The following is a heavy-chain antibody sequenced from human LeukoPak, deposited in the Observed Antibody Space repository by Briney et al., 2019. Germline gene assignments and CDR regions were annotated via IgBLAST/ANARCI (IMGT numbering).Heavy chain of an antibody. J-gene: IGHJ6*03. CDR3: ARSAEHCNNGVCFTDYYMDV. CDR1: GYTFTSYG. CDR2: INPNSGDT. Sequence: ASVKVSCKASGYTFTSYGISWVRQAPGQGLEWMGRINPNSGDTNYAQNFQGRVTMTRDTSITTAYMELSSLTSADTAVYFCARSAEHCNNGVCFTDYYMDVWGKGTTVTVSS. D-gene: IGHD2-8*01. V-gene: IGHV1-2*06.